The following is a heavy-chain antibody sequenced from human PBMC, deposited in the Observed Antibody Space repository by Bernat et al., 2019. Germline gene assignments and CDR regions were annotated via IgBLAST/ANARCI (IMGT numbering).Heavy chain of an antibody. J-gene: IGHJ5*02. CDR1: GYTFTGYY. Sequence: QVQLVQSGAEVKKPGASVKVSCKASGYTFTGYYMHWVRQAPGQGLEWMGWINPNSGGTNYAQKFQGWVTMTRDTSISTAYMELSRLRSDDTAVYYCARSGDYLPRTNWFDPWGRGTLVTVSS. V-gene: IGHV1-2*04. D-gene: IGHD2-21*02. CDR2: INPNSGGT. CDR3: ARSGDYLPRTNWFDP.